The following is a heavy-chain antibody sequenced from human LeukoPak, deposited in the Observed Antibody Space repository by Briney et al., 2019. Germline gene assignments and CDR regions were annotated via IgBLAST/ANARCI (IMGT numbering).Heavy chain of an antibody. V-gene: IGHV5-51*01. CDR3: ARQVRATRVFDY. J-gene: IGHJ4*02. CDR1: GYSFTSYW. CDR2: IYRDDSDT. D-gene: IGHD1-26*01. Sequence: GESLKISCKGSGYSFTSYWIGWVRQMPGKGLEWMGIIYRDDSDTRYSPSFQGQVTISADKSVNTAYLQWSSLKASDTAMYYCARQVRATRVFDYWGQGTLVTVSS.